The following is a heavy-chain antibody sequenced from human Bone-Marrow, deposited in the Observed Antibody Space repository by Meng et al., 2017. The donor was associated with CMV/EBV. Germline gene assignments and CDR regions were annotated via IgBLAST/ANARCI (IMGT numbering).Heavy chain of an antibody. J-gene: IGHJ6*02. CDR2: IRYDGSNK. Sequence: LSLTCAASGFTFSSYGMHWVRQAPGKGLEWVAFIRYDGSNKYYADSVKGRFTISRDNSKNTLYLQMNSLRAEDTAVYYCAKDGDFWSGYPRGMDVWGQGTTVTVSS. D-gene: IGHD3-3*01. CDR3: AKDGDFWSGYPRGMDV. V-gene: IGHV3-30*02. CDR1: GFTFSSYG.